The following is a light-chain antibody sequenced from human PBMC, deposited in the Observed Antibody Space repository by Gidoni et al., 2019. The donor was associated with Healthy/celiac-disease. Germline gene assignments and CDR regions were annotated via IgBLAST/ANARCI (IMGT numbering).Light chain of an antibody. Sequence: IVLTQSPGTLSLSPGERATLSCSASQSVSSHYLAWYQQKPGQAPRLLIYGASSRATGIPHRFSGSASGTVFTLTSSRLEPEDFAVYYCQQYGSSQTFGQGTKVEIK. V-gene: IGKV3-20*01. CDR2: GAS. CDR1: QSVSSHY. CDR3: QQYGSSQT. J-gene: IGKJ1*01.